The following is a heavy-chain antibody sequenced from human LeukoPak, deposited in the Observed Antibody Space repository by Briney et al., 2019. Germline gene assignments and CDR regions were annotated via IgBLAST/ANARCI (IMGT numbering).Heavy chain of an antibody. CDR3: ARGGPITMVRGVIITRFDP. CDR2: INHNGST. J-gene: IGHJ5*02. Sequence: SETLSLTCAVYGGSFSGYYWSWIRQPPGKGLEWIGEINHNGSTNYNPSLKSRVTISVDTSKNQFPLKLSSVTAADTAVYYCARGGPITMVRGVIITRFDPWGQGTLVTVSS. D-gene: IGHD3-10*01. CDR1: GGSFSGYY. V-gene: IGHV4-34*01.